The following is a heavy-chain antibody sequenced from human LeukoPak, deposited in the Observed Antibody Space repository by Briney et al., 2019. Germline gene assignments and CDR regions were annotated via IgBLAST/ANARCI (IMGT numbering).Heavy chain of an antibody. CDR3: ARVPHAMVRGVIITEFYFDY. Sequence: GGSLRLSCAASGLTFSSYSMNWVRQAPGKGLEWVSSISSSSNYIYYADSVKGRFTISRDNAKNSLYLQMNSLRAEGTAVYYCARVPHAMVRGVIITEFYFDYWGRGTLVTVSS. V-gene: IGHV3-21*01. CDR1: GLTFSSYS. CDR2: ISSSSNYI. D-gene: IGHD3-10*01. J-gene: IGHJ4*02.